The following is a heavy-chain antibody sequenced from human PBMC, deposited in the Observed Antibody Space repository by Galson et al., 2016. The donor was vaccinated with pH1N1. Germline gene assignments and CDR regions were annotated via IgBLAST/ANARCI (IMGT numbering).Heavy chain of an antibody. J-gene: IGHJ3*02. V-gene: IGHV2-70*13. D-gene: IGHD3-10*01. CDR2: IDWDDDK. Sequence: PALVKPTQTLTLTCTFSGFSLSTSGMSVSWIRQPPGKALEWLALIDWDDDKDYSTSLKTRLTISKDTSKNQVVLTMTNMDPVDTATYFCARWFGESLYVRHTGAFDIWGQGTMVTVSS. CDR3: ARWFGESLYVRHTGAFDI. CDR1: GFSLSTSGMS.